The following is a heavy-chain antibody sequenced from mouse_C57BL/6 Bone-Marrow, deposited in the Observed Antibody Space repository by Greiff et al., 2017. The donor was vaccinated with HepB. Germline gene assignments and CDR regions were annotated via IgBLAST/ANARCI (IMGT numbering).Heavy chain of an antibody. D-gene: IGHD1-1*01. CDR3: ARGDRICYYGIAY. CDR2: IHPNSGST. J-gene: IGHJ3*01. V-gene: IGHV1-64*01. CDR1: GYTFTSYW. Sequence: VQLQQPGAELVKPGASVKLSCKASGYTFTSYWMHWVKQRPGQGLEWIGMIHPNSGSTNYNEKFKSKATLTVDKSSSTAYMQLSSLTSEDSAVYYGARGDRICYYGIAYWGQGTLVTVSA.